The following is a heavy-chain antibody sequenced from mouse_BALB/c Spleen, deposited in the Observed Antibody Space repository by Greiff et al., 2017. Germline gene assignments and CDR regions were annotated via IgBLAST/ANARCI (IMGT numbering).Heavy chain of an antibody. V-gene: IGHV2-2*02. J-gene: IGHJ3*01. Sequence: VQLQESGPGLVQPSQSLSITCTVSGFSLTSYGVHWVRQSPGKGLEWLGVIWSGGSTDYNAAFISRLSISKDNSKSQVFFTMNSLQANDTAIYYCARNYYGSSSWFAYWGQGTLVTVSA. CDR1: GFSLTSYG. CDR2: IWSGGST. CDR3: ARNYYGSSSWFAY. D-gene: IGHD1-1*01.